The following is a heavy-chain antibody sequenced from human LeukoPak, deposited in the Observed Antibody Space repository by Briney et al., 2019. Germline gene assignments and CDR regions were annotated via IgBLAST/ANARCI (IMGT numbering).Heavy chain of an antibody. CDR2: IIPIFGTA. CDR1: GGTFSSYA. CDR3: ARGPTSGSNGIYYYYYYMDV. V-gene: IGHV1-69*13. D-gene: IGHD1-26*01. Sequence: SVKVSCKASGGTFSSYAISWVRQAPGQGLEWMGGIIPIFGTANYAQKFQGRVTITADESTSTAYMELSSLRSEDTAVYYCARGPTSGSNGIYYYYYYMDVWGKGTTVTVSS. J-gene: IGHJ6*03.